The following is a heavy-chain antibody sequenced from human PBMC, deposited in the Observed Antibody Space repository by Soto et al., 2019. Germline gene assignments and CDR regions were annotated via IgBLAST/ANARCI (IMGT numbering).Heavy chain of an antibody. CDR3: AHSFYYDISADDAFNI. D-gene: IGHD3-22*01. J-gene: IGHJ3*02. V-gene: IGHV2-5*01. Sequence: QITLKESGPSLVKPTQTLTLTCTFSGFSLSTSGVGVGWIRQPPGKALDWLALIYWNDDKRYSPSLKNRLTITKDTSKNQVVLKMTNLDPVDTATYYCAHSFYYDISADDAFNIWGQGTMVTVSS. CDR1: GFSLSTSGVG. CDR2: IYWNDDK.